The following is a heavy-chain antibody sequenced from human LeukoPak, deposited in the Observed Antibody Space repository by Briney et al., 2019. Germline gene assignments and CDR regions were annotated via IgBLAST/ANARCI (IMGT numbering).Heavy chain of an antibody. D-gene: IGHD4-11*01. Sequence: PGGSLRLSCAASGFTFSDYYMSWIRQAPGKGLEWVSYISSSGSTIYYADSVKGRFTISRDNAKNSLYLQMNSLRAEDTAVYYCARGDYSNYGPYYYYYYMDVWGKGTTVTVSS. CDR3: ARGDYSNYGPYYYYYYMDV. V-gene: IGHV3-11*04. CDR2: ISSSGSTI. CDR1: GFTFSDYY. J-gene: IGHJ6*03.